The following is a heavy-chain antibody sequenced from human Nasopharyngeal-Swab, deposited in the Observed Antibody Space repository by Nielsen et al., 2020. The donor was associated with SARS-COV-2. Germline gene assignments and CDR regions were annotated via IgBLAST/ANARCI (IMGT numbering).Heavy chain of an antibody. J-gene: IGHJ3*02. CDR1: GGSISSYY. V-gene: IGHV4-59*01. CDR2: ISYSGST. CDR3: ARFCTSASCYGLDAFDI. Sequence: SETLSLTCTVSGGSISSYYWSWIRQPPGKGLEWIGYISYSGSTNFNPSLESRVTISVDTSKNQFSLKLNSVTAADTAVYYYARFCTSASCYGLDAFDIWGRGTMVTVSS. D-gene: IGHD2-2*01.